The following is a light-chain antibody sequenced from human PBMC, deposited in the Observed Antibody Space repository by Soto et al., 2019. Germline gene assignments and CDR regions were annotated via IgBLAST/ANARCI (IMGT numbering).Light chain of an antibody. J-gene: IGKJ1*01. CDR1: QSVSIN. CDR3: HKYNNWPQWT. V-gene: IGKV3-15*01. Sequence: IGMTQSPSTLSVSPGEIAALSFRASQSVSINLAWYQQKTGQAPRLLIYGAYNRATGIPDRFSGSGSGAELTLTISRLQSEDYAVYYCHKYNNWPQWTLGQGPKVDIK. CDR2: GAY.